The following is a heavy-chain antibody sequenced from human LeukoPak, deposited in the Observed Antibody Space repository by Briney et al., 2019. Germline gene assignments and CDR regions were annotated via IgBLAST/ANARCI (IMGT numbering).Heavy chain of an antibody. V-gene: IGHV3-11*04. Sequence: GGSLRLSCAASGFTFSNAWMSWARQAPGKGLEWVSYISSSGSTIYYADSVKGRFTISRDNAKNSLYLQMNSLRAEDTAVYYCARDRADYYMDVWGKGTTVTVSS. CDR2: ISSSGSTI. J-gene: IGHJ6*03. CDR3: ARDRADYYMDV. CDR1: GFTFSNAW.